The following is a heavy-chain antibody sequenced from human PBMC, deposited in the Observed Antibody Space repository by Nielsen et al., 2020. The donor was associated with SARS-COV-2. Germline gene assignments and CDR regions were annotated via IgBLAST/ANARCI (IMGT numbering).Heavy chain of an antibody. V-gene: IGHV1-18*04. J-gene: IGHJ4*02. CDR2: ISAYNGNT. Sequence: ASVKVSCKASGYTFTSYGISWVRQAPGQGLEWMGWISAYNGNTNYAQKLQGRVTMTTDTSTSTAYMELSSLRSEDTAVYYCASFSGGNSLPDGGYWGQGTLVTVSS. CDR1: GYTFTSYG. D-gene: IGHD4-23*01. CDR3: ASFSGGNSLPDGGY.